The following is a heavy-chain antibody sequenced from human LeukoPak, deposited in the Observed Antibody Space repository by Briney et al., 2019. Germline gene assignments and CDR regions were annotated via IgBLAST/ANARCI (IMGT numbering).Heavy chain of an antibody. CDR3: AREEGQGVALDY. CDR2: IYYSGST. V-gene: IGHV4-59*12. CDR1: GGSISSYY. Sequence: SETLSLTCTVSGGSISSYYWSWIRQPPGKGLEWIGYIYYSGSTNYNPSLKSRVTISVDTSKNQFSLKLNSVTAADTAVYYCAREEGQGVALDYWGQGTLVTVSS. D-gene: IGHD3-3*01. J-gene: IGHJ4*02.